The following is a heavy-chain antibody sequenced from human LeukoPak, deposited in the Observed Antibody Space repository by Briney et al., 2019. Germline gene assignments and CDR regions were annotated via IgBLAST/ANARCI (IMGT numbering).Heavy chain of an antibody. D-gene: IGHD4-17*01. CDR2: ISSSSSYI. Sequence: GGSLRLSCAASGFTFNGYSMNWVRQAPGKGLEWVSSISSSSSYIYYADSVKGRFTISRDNAKNSLYLQMNSLRAEDTAVYYCARHDYGDLLDYWGQGTLVTVSS. CDR1: GFTFNGYS. CDR3: ARHDYGDLLDY. J-gene: IGHJ4*02. V-gene: IGHV3-21*01.